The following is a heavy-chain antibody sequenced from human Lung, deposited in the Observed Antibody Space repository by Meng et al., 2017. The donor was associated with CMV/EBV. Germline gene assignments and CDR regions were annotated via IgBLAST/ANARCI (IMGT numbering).Heavy chain of an antibody. V-gene: IGHV1-2*02. CDR2: INPNSGDT. J-gene: IGHJ4*02. Sequence: ASXXVSCKASGYTFTGYYMHWVRQAPGQGLEWMGWINPNSGDTNYAQKFQGRVTMTRDTSINTAYMELSRLRSDDTAMYYCVRGGIVMVPPVNNIRDWGQGTLVTVSS. D-gene: IGHD2-15*01. CDR1: GYTFTGYY. CDR3: VRGGIVMVPPVNNIRD.